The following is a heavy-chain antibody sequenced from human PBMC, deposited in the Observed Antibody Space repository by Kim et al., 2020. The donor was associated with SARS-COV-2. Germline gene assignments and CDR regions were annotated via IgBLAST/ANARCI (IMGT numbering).Heavy chain of an antibody. V-gene: IGHV1-8*01. D-gene: IGHD1-1*01. J-gene: IGHJ6*02. CDR2: MNPKIGGT. CDR3: ARGVERGMDV. CDR1: GYTFTDLD. Sequence: ASVKVSCKTSGYTFTDLDINWVRQATGQGLEWMGWMNPKIGGTGYAQKFQGRVTMTRDTSISTAYMELSSLTSEDTAVYYCARGVERGMDVWVRGTTVTV.